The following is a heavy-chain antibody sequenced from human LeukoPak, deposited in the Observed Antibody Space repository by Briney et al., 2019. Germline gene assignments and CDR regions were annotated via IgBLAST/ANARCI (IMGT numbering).Heavy chain of an antibody. D-gene: IGHD3-10*01. J-gene: IGHJ4*02. CDR1: GFTFSSYS. CDR3: AMVRGVIFDY. CDR2: IRSSSDTI. Sequence: GGSLRLSCAGSGFTFSSYSMNWVRQAPGKGLEWVSYIRSSSDTIYYADSVKGRFTISRDNAKNSLFLQMTSLRAEDTAVYYCAMVRGVIFDYWGQGTLVTVSS. V-gene: IGHV3-48*01.